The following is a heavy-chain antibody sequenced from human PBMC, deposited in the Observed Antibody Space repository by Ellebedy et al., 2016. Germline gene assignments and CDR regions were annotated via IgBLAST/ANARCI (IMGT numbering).Heavy chain of an antibody. CDR1: GGTFSSYA. J-gene: IGHJ4*02. CDR2: IIPIFGTA. V-gene: IGHV1-69*13. D-gene: IGHD5-12*01. Sequence: SVKVSXKASGGTFSSYAISWVRQAPGQGLEWMGGIIPIFGTANYAQKFQGRVTITADESTSTAYMELSSLRSEDTAVYYCARSQYSSYDESYFDYWGQGTLVTVSS. CDR3: ARSQYSSYDESYFDY.